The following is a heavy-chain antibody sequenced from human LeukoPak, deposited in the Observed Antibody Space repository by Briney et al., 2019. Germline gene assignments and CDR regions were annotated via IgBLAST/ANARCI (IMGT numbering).Heavy chain of an antibody. Sequence: PSETLSLTCTVSGGSISSYYWSWIRQPPGKGLEWIGYIYYSGSTNYNPSLKSRVTISVDTSKNQFSLKLSSVTAADTAVYYCARDTTVRCSSTSCYKGGDAFDIWGQGTMVTVS. V-gene: IGHV4-59*01. CDR3: ARDTTVRCSSTSCYKGGDAFDI. CDR2: IYYSGST. D-gene: IGHD2-2*01. J-gene: IGHJ3*02. CDR1: GGSISSYY.